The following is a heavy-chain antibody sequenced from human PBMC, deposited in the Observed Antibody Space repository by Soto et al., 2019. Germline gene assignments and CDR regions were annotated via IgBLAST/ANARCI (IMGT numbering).Heavy chain of an antibody. CDR2: ISDSGIKT. V-gene: IGHV3-23*01. CDR1: GFSFSNYA. J-gene: IGHJ4*02. D-gene: IGHD3-10*01. Sequence: EVQMLESGGGLVQPGGSLRLSCAASGFSFSNYAMAWVRQAPGKGLDWVSSISDSGIKTHYADSVKGRFTIFRDNSKNTLVLQMNSLRSGDTAVYYCARNIYGSGSRSDYWGQGTLVTVSS. CDR3: ARNIYGSGSRSDY.